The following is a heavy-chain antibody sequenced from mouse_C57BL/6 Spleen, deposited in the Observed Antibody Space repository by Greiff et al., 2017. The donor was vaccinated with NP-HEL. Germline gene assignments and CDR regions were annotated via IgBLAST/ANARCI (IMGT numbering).Heavy chain of an antibody. Sequence: VQLQQSGPELVKPGASVKISCKASGYTFTDYYMNWVKQSHGKSLEWIGDINPNNGGTSYNQKFKGKASLTVDKSSSTAYMELRSLTSEDSAVYYCAIGTYGAYWGQGTLVTVSA. CDR1: GYTFTDYY. CDR2: INPNNGGT. CDR3: AIGTYGAY. J-gene: IGHJ3*01. V-gene: IGHV1-26*01. D-gene: IGHD1-1*01.